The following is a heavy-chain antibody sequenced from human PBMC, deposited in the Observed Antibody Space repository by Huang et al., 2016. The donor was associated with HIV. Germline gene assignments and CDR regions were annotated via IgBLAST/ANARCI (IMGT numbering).Heavy chain of an antibody. D-gene: IGHD1-1*01. CDR3: VRAHHGMTDNWFDP. Sequence: QVQLLESGPGLVKPSETLSLTCTVSGASLNSHYWSWIRQTPGKRLQWLGTFFNTGSTQFDPSFNSRVTLALDRAKNQFSLNMTEVTAAETAVYYFVRAHHGMTDNWFDPWGQGTLVTVSS. CDR1: GASLNSHY. V-gene: IGHV4-59*11. J-gene: IGHJ5*02. CDR2: FFNTGST.